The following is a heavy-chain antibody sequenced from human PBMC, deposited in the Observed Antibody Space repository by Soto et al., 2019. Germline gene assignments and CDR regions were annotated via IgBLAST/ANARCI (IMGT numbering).Heavy chain of an antibody. D-gene: IGHD5-12*01. CDR2: ISAYNGDT. Sequence: QVQLVQSGAAVTKPGASVKVSCKASGYTLTSYGISWVGKAPGQGLEWMGWISAYNGDTNYAQSPQGRVTMTTDTSTTTAYMELRSLRSDDTAVYYCATTIAYSYYYYGMYVSGQGTTVTVSS. J-gene: IGHJ6*02. V-gene: IGHV1-18*01. CDR3: ATTIAYSYYYYGMYV. CDR1: GYTLTSYG.